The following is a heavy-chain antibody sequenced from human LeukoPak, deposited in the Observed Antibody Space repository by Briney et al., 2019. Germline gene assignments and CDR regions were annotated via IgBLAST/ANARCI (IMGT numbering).Heavy chain of an antibody. D-gene: IGHD6-13*01. J-gene: IGHJ4*02. V-gene: IGHV1-3*01. Sequence: ASVTVSCKASGYTFTTYAMHWVRQAPGQRLEWMGWINAGNGNTKYSQNFQGRVTIARDTSASTAYMELSSLRSEDTAVYYCARAYSSSWYDYWGQGTLVTVSS. CDR2: INAGNGNT. CDR3: ARAYSSSWYDY. CDR1: GYTFTTYA.